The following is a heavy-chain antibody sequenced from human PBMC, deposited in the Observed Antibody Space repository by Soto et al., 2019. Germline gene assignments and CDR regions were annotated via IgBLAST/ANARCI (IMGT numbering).Heavy chain of an antibody. CDR3: ALGGPISGSYWGGDY. V-gene: IGHV1-18*01. J-gene: IGHJ4*02. Sequence: QVQLVQSGAEVKKPGASAKVSCKASGYTFSSSDISWVRQAPGEGLEWMGWISAYTGNTNYAQRLQGRLTMTTDTSTNRAYMGLRSLRSDDTAVYYCALGGPISGSYWGGDYWGQGTLVTVSS. CDR1: GYTFSSSD. CDR2: ISAYTGNT. D-gene: IGHD1-26*01.